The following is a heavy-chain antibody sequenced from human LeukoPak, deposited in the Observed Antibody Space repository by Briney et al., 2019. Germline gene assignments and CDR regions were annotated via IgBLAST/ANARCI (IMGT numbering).Heavy chain of an antibody. CDR2: IWYDGSNK. CDR3: ARSRGIVVPAAMFDY. CDR1: GSALSIDV. V-gene: IGHV3-33*01. J-gene: IGHJ4*02. Sequence: SAPCGSALSIDVGDRVSNTTGKGLEWVAVIWYDGSNKYYADSVKGRFTISRDNSKNKLYLQMNSLRAEDTAVYYCARSRGIVVPAAMFDYWGQGTLVTVSS. D-gene: IGHD2-2*01.